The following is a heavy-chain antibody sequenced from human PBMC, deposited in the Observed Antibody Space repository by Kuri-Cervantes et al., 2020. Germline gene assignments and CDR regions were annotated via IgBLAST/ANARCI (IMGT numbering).Heavy chain of an antibody. Sequence: GESLKISCRASGYSFSNYWIGWVRQMPGKGLEWMGIIYPGDSDTRYSPSFQGQVTISADKSISTAYLQWSSLKASDTAMYYCARHGGGGAGGVLGYCTGGVCGELEGGYYYYMDVWGKGTTVTVSS. V-gene: IGHV5-51*01. J-gene: IGHJ6*03. D-gene: IGHD2-8*02. CDR1: GYSFSNYW. CDR2: IYPGDSDT. CDR3: ARHGGGGAGGVLGYCTGGVCGELEGGYYYYMDV.